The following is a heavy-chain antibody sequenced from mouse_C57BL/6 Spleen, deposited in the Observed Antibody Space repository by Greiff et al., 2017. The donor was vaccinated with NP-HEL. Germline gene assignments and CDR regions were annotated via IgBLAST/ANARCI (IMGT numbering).Heavy chain of an antibody. CDR1: GYTFTSYW. CDR3: AREGGYYYGSSYGWFAY. CDR2: IHPNSGST. J-gene: IGHJ3*01. V-gene: IGHV1-64*01. D-gene: IGHD1-1*01. Sequence: VQLQQPGAELVKPGASVKLSCKASGYTFTSYWMHWVKQRPGQGLEWIGMIHPNSGSTNYNEKFKSKATLTVDKSSSTAYMQLSSLTSEDSAVYYCAREGGYYYGSSYGWFAYWGQGTLVTVSA.